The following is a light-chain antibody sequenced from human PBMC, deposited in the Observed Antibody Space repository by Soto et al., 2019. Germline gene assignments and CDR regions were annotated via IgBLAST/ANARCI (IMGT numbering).Light chain of an antibody. V-gene: IGKV1-9*01. CDR1: QAISSS. CDR2: GAS. CDR3: QHFNDYRYT. Sequence: DIQLTQSPSFLSASVGDRVTITCRASQAISSSLAWYQQNPGKAPNLLIYGASTLQNGVPSSFSGSGSGTEFTLTISSLQPEDFATYYCQHFNDYRYTFGQGTKVEIK. J-gene: IGKJ2*01.